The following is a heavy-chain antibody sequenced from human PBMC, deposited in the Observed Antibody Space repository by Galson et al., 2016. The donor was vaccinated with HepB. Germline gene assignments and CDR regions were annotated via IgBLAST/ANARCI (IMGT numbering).Heavy chain of an antibody. D-gene: IGHD2-15*01. CDR2: ISYDGTNE. V-gene: IGHV3-30*18. J-gene: IGHJ4*02. CDR3: AKPRVVASLGYYFDS. Sequence: SLRLSCAASGFTFARYGMHWVRQAPGKGLEWVALISYDGTNEHHADSVKGRFTISRDNSNNTVYLQLNSLRAEDTAVYYCAKPRVVASLGYYFDSWGQGSLVTVSA. CDR1: GFTFARYG.